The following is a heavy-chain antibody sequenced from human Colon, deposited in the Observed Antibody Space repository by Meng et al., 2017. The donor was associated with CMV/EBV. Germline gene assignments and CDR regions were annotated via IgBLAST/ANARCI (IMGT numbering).Heavy chain of an antibody. Sequence: GESLKISCAARGVTFSSNYMSWVRQAPGKGLEWVSVIYSGGSTYYADSVKGRFTISRDNSKNTLYLQMNSLRAEDTAVYYCARGSRPYYFDYWGQGTLVTVSS. CDR1: GVTFSSNY. V-gene: IGHV3-53*01. CDR3: ARGSRPYYFDY. J-gene: IGHJ4*02. D-gene: IGHD6-13*01. CDR2: IYSGGST.